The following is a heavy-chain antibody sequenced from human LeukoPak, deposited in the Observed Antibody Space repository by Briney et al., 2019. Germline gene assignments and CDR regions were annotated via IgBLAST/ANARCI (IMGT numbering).Heavy chain of an antibody. D-gene: IGHD3-22*01. V-gene: IGHV1-2*02. CDR1: GYTFTGYY. CDR3: ATNYYDSSGSPYYFDY. J-gene: IGHJ4*02. CDR2: INPNSGGT. Sequence: ASVKVSCKASGYTFTGYYMHWVRQAPGQGLEWMGWINPNSGGTNYAQKFQGRVTMTEDTSTDTAYMELSSLRSEDTAVYYCATNYYDSSGSPYYFDYWGQGTLVTVSS.